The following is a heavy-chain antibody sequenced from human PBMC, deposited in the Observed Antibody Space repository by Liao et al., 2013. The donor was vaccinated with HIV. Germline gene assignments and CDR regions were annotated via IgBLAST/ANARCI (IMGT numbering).Heavy chain of an antibody. Sequence: QVQLQQWGAGLLKPSETLSLTCAVYGGSFSGYYWSWIRQPPGKGLEWIGEINHSGSTNYNPSLKSRVTISVDTSKNQFSLKLSSVTAADTAVYYCARRPFTPWAFDFWGQGTLVTVSS. CDR3: ARRPFTPWAFDF. CDR2: INHSGST. J-gene: IGHJ4*02. D-gene: IGHD2-15*01. V-gene: IGHV4-34*01. CDR1: GGSFSGYY.